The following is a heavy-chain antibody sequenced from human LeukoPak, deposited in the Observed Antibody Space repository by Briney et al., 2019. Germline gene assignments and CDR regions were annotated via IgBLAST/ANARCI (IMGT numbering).Heavy chain of an antibody. CDR1: GFTFSSYA. CDR3: AKRGYSPVGELQLGTFYI. V-gene: IGHV3-23*01. J-gene: IGHJ3*02. Sequence: PGGSLRLSCAASGFTFSSYAMSWVRQAPGKGLEWVSAISGSGGSTYYADSVKGRFTISRDNSKNTLYLQMNSLRAEDTAVYYWAKRGYSPVGELQLGTFYIWGQGTMVTVSS. CDR2: ISGSGGST. D-gene: IGHD6-6*01.